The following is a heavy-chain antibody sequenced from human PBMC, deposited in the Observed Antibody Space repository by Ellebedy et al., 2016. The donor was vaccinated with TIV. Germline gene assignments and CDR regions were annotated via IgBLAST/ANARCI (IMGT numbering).Heavy chain of an antibody. CDR2: INTGNGDT. V-gene: IGHV1-3*04. Sequence: AASVKVSCKASGYIFTSCAIHWVRQAPGQGLEWMGWINTGNGDTSYSQKFQGRVTITRDTSASTAYLELSSPRSEDTAVYYCARDSGDRSGHLYFDDWGQGTLVTVSS. CDR1: GYIFTSCA. D-gene: IGHD6-25*01. CDR3: ARDSGDRSGHLYFDD. J-gene: IGHJ4*02.